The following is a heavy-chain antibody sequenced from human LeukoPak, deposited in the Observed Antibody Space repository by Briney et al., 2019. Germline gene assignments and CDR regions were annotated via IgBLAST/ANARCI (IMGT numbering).Heavy chain of an antibody. V-gene: IGHV3-33*01. CDR2: IWYDGSNK. CDR3: ARDRGYCSGGSCHDAFDI. CDR1: GFTFSSYG. J-gene: IGHJ3*02. D-gene: IGHD2-15*01. Sequence: PGRSLRLSCAASGFTFSSYGMHWVRQAPGKGLEWVAVIWYDGSNKYYADSVKGRFTISRDNSKNTLYLQMNSLRAEDTAVYYCARDRGYCSGGSCHDAFDIWGQGTMVTVSS.